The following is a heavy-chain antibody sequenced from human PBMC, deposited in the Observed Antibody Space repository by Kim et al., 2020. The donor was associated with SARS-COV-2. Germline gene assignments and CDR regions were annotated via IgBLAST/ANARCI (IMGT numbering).Heavy chain of an antibody. CDR3: ASLTVTTKSYYFDY. V-gene: IGHV1-69*01. J-gene: IGHJ4*02. Sequence: AQKFQGRVTITADESTSTAYMELSSLRSEDTAVYYCASLTVTTKSYYFDYWGQGTLVTVSS. D-gene: IGHD4-17*01.